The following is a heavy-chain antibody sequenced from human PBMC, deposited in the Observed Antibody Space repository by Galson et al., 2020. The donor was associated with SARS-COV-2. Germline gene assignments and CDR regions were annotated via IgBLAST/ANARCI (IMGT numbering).Heavy chain of an antibody. V-gene: IGHV3-48*04. J-gene: IGHJ5*02. CDR1: GFSFSDFS. CDR2: ISKYGDTI. D-gene: IGHD4-17*01. CDR3: SRGYTAVTGVGWFDP. Sequence: GESLKISCAASGFSFSDFSMSWVRRTPGKGLQWLASISKYGDTIYYADSVRGRFTVSRDNTRNLLFLQMSSLRPEDTSVYYCSRGYTAVTGVGWFDPWGQGTQVTVSS.